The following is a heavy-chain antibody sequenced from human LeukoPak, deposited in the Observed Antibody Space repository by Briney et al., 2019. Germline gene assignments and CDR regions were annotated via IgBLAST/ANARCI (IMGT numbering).Heavy chain of an antibody. V-gene: IGHV4-4*07. J-gene: IGHJ4*02. D-gene: IGHD2-2*01. Sequence: SEALSLTCTVSGASISSYYWTWIRQPAGKGLEWIGRIYTSGSTNYNPSLKSRVAMSVDTSKNQFSLKLSSVTAADTAVYYCARLSADSSSSRGFDYWGQGTLVTVSS. CDR2: IYTSGST. CDR1: GASISSYY. CDR3: ARLSADSSSSRGFDY.